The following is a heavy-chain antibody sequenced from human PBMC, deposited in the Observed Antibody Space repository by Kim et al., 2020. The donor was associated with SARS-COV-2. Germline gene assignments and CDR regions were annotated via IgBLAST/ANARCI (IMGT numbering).Heavy chain of an antibody. D-gene: IGHD6-19*01. J-gene: IGHJ4*02. CDR2: T. Sequence: TNYNPSLKSRVTISVDTSKNQFSLKLSSVTAADTAVYYCARVAVAGTVDYWGQGTLVTVSS. CDR3: ARVAVAGTVDY. V-gene: IGHV4-59*01.